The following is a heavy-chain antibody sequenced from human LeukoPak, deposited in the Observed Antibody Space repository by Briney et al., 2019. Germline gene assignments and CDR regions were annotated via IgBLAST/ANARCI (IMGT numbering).Heavy chain of an antibody. V-gene: IGHV4-34*01. Sequence: SETLSLTCAVYGGSFSGYYWSWIRQPPGKGLEWIGEINHSGSTNYNPSLKSRVTISVDTSKNQFSLKLSSVTAADTAVYYCARGPGGYSYGYWNWGQGTLATVSS. CDR1: GGSFSGYY. J-gene: IGHJ4*02. CDR2: INHSGST. CDR3: ARGPGGYSYGYWN. D-gene: IGHD5-18*01.